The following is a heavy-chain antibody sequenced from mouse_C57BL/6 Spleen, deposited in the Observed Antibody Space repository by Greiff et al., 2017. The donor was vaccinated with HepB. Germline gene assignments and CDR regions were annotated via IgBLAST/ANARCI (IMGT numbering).Heavy chain of an antibody. Sequence: EVQLQQSGPELVKPGASVKISCKASGYTFTDYYMNWVKQSHGKSLEWIGDINPNNGGTSYNQKFKGKATLTVDKSSSTAYMELRSLTSEDSAVYYCAFITTAVGGFAYWGQGTLVTVSA. V-gene: IGHV1-26*01. CDR2: INPNNGGT. CDR3: AFITTAVGGFAY. J-gene: IGHJ3*01. D-gene: IGHD1-1*01. CDR1: GYTFTDYY.